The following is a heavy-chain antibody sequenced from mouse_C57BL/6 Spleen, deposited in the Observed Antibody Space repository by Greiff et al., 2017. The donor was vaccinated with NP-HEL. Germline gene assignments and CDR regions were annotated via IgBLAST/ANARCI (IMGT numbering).Heavy chain of an antibody. CDR2: IYPGDGDT. CDR1: GYAFRSSW. D-gene: IGHD2-3*01. CDR3: ARNGYYPSY. V-gene: IGHV1-82*01. Sequence: VQLQQSGPELVKPGASVKISCKASGYAFRSSWMNWVKQRPGKGLEWIGRIYPGDGDTNYNGKFKGKATLTADKSSSTAYMQLSSLTSEDSVVYFCARNGYYPSYWVQGTTLTVSS. J-gene: IGHJ2*01.